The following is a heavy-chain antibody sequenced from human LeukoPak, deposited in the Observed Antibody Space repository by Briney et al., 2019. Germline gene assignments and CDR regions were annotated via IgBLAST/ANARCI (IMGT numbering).Heavy chain of an antibody. Sequence: SETLSLTCTVSGGSISSYYWSWIRQPAGKGLEYIGRIYASGSTNYNPSLKSRVTISVDTSKNHFSLKLTSVTAADTAVYYCAREHYYDSSGYHDYWGQGTLVTVSS. V-gene: IGHV4-4*07. D-gene: IGHD3-22*01. CDR2: IYASGST. CDR1: GGSISSYY. CDR3: AREHYYDSSGYHDY. J-gene: IGHJ4*02.